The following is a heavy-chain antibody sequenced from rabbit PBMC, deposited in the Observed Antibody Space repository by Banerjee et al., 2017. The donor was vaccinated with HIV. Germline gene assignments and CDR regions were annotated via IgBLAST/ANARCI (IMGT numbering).Heavy chain of an antibody. CDR2: IFAGTFSST. CDR3: ARDSYDDYRFNL. CDR1: GFSFSSDCY. J-gene: IGHJ4*01. V-gene: IGHV1S45*01. D-gene: IGHD2-1*01. Sequence: QEQLVESGGGLVKPGASLTLTRKASGFSFSSDCYMCWVRQAPGKGLEWIGCIFAGTFSSTYYASWAKGRFTISKTSSTTVTLQMTSLTAADTATYFCARDSYDDYRFNLWGPGTLVTVS.